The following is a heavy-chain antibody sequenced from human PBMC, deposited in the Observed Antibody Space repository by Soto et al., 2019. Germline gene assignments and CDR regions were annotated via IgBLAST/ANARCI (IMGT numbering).Heavy chain of an antibody. V-gene: IGHV5-51*03. J-gene: IGHJ4*02. D-gene: IGHD3-10*01. CDR1: GYSFTSYW. Sequence: EVQLVQSGAEVKKPGESLKSSCKGSGYSFTSYWIGWVRQMPGKGLEWMGIIYPGDSDTRYSPSFQGQVTISADKSISTAYLQWSSLKASDTAMYYCARLLLWFGEPRQPFDYWGQGTLVTVSS. CDR3: ARLLLWFGEPRQPFDY. CDR2: IYPGDSDT.